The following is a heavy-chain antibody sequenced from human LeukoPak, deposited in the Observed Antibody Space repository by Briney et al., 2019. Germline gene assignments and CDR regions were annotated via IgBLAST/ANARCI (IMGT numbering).Heavy chain of an antibody. CDR1: GFTVTDHW. D-gene: IGHD6-13*01. Sequence: GESLKISCKGSGFTVTDHWIAWVRQMPGKGLECMGILYPGDSDTRYSPAFQGQVTISADKSISTAYLQWSSLKASDTAMYYCARLEAGTFDYWGQGTLVTVSS. CDR2: LYPGDSDT. J-gene: IGHJ4*02. CDR3: ARLEAGTFDY. V-gene: IGHV5-51*01.